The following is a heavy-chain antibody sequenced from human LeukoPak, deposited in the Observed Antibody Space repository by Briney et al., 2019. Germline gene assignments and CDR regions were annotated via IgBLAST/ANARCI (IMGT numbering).Heavy chain of an antibody. J-gene: IGHJ5*02. D-gene: IGHD6-13*01. CDR1: GGSISSYY. CDR2: IYYSGST. CDR3: VREGSSWYPRGWFDP. V-gene: IGHV4-59*01. Sequence: EPSETLSLTCTVSGGSISSYYWSWIRQPPGKGLERIGYIYYSGSTNYNPSLKSRVTISVDTSKNQFSLKLSSVTAADTAVYYCVREGSSWYPRGWFDPWGQGTLVTVSS.